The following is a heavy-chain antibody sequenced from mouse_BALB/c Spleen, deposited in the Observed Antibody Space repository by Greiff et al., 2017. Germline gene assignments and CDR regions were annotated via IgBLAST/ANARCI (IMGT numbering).Heavy chain of an antibody. CDR2: INPDSSTI. V-gene: IGHV4-1*02. Sequence: EVQLQESGGGLVQPGGSLKLSCAASGFDFSRYWMSWVRQAPGKGLEWIGEINPDSSTINYTPSLKDKFIISRDNAKNTLYLQMSKVRSEDTALYYCARGGYGNFAMDYWGQGTSVTVSS. CDR1: GFDFSRYW. CDR3: ARGGYGNFAMDY. D-gene: IGHD2-10*02. J-gene: IGHJ4*01.